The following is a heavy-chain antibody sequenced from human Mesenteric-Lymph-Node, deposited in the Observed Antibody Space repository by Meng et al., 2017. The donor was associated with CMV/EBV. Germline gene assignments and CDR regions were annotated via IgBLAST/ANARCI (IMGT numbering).Heavy chain of an antibody. D-gene: IGHD3-3*01. CDR2: ISSSGSTK. Sequence: GGSLRPSCAASGFTFSSYEMNWVRQAPGKGLGWVSYISSSGSTKYYADSVKGRFTISRDNAKNSLYLQMNSLRAEDTAVYYCAKGADFHDFWSGFAYWGQGTVVTVSS. CDR3: AKGADFHDFWSGFAY. J-gene: IGHJ4*02. V-gene: IGHV3-48*03. CDR1: GFTFSSYE.